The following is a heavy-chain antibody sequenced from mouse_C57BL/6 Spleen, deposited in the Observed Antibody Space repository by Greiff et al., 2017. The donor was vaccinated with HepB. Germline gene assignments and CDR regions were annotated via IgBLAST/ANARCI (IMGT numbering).Heavy chain of an antibody. Sequence: EVQRVESGPGMVKPSQSLSLSCTVTGYSITSGYDWHLIRHRPGNKLEWMGYISYSGSTNYNPTLKSRISITYDTSKNHFFLKLNSVTTEDTATYYCARGGKLYFDVWGTGTTVTVSS. CDR2: ISYSGST. CDR1: GYSITSGYD. J-gene: IGHJ1*03. V-gene: IGHV3-1*01. CDR3: ARGGKLYFDV.